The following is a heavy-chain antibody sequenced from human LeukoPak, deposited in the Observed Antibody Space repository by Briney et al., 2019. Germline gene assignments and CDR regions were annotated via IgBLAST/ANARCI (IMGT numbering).Heavy chain of an antibody. Sequence: PGGSLRLSCAASGFTFSSYGMHWVRQAPGKGLEWVSGISPGGGPTYYADSVKGRFTISRDDSKNTLYLQMKNLRAEDTAVYYCAKEGGGNYYDSSGCHGFDIWGQGTMVTVSS. V-gene: IGHV3-NL1*01. J-gene: IGHJ3*02. CDR2: ISPGGGPT. CDR3: AKEGGGNYYDSSGCHGFDI. CDR1: GFTFSSYG. D-gene: IGHD3-22*01.